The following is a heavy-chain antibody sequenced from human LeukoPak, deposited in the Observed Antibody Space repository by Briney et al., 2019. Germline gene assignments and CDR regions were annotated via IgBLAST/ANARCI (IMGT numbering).Heavy chain of an antibody. CDR2: INPSGGST. Sequence: ASVKVSCKASGYTFTSYGISWVRQAPGQGLEWMGIINPSGGSTSYAQKFQGRVTMTRDMSTSTVYMELSSLRSEDTAVYYCATFEGGSGRYYYYYYMDVWGKGTTVTVSS. V-gene: IGHV1-46*01. D-gene: IGHD3-10*01. CDR3: ATFEGGSGRYYYYYYMDV. CDR1: GYTFTSYG. J-gene: IGHJ6*03.